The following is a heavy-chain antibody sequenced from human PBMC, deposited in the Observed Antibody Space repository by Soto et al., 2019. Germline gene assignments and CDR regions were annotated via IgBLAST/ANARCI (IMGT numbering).Heavy chain of an antibody. D-gene: IGHD2-8*01. J-gene: IGHJ4*02. Sequence: LRLSCAASGFTVKNSAMHWVRQAPGKGLEWVSGISHVVGYTSYSDGLKGRFTVSGDNSKNTLSLLMNGLRVGDTAIYYCAKERRGVVSRDFDSWGQGTLVTVSS. CDR1: GFTVKNSA. CDR3: AKERRGVVSRDFDS. V-gene: IGHV3-23*01. CDR2: ISHVVGYT.